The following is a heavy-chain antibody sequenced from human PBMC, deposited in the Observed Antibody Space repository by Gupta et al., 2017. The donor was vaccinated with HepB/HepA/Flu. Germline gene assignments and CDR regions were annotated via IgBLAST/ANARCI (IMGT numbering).Heavy chain of an antibody. D-gene: IGHD1-1*01. V-gene: IGHV3-9*03. CDR2: SSWNSGSI. J-gene: IGHJ5*02. CDR3: AKEAGWNDVSGWLDP. Sequence: EVQLVESGGGLVQPGRSLRLSCAASGFTFDDYAMHWVRQAPGKGLEGGSGSSWNSGSIGYADAGKGRFTISRDNAKNSLDRQMKSLRAGEMALYYCAKEAGWNDVSGWLDPGGQGTMVTVFS. CDR1: GFTFDDYA.